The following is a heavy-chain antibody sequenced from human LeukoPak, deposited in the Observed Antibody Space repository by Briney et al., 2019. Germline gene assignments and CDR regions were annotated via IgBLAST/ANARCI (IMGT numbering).Heavy chain of an antibody. CDR2: IYHSGST. V-gene: IGHV4-38-2*02. CDR1: GYSLTTSYY. Sequence: SETPSLTCSVSGYSLTTSYYWGWIRQPPGKGLEWIGSIYHSGSTYYNPSLKSRVTISVDTSKNQFSLKVNSVTAADTAVYYCARAHRGYVTSYDRYYYYMDVWGKGTTVTVSS. CDR3: ARAHRGYVTSYDRYYYYMDV. D-gene: IGHD3-10*02. J-gene: IGHJ6*03.